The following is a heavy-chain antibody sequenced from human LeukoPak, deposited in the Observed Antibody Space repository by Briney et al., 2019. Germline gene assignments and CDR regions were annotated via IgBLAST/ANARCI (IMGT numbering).Heavy chain of an antibody. Sequence: ASVKVSCKASGYTFTSYGISWVRQAPGQGLEWMGWISAYNGNTNYAQKLQGRVTMTTDSSTSTAHMELRSLRSDDTAVYYCARAWDYGSGSYYNYWGQGTLVTVSS. J-gene: IGHJ4*02. V-gene: IGHV1-18*01. CDR3: ARAWDYGSGSYYNY. CDR1: GYTFTSYG. CDR2: ISAYNGNT. D-gene: IGHD3-10*01.